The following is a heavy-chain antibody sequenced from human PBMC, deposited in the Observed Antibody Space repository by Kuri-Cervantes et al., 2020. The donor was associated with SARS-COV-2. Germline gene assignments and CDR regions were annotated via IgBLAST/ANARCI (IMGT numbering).Heavy chain of an antibody. V-gene: IGHV3-30*18. J-gene: IGHJ4*02. D-gene: IGHD3-22*01. Sequence: GESLKISCAASGFTFSSYSMNWVRQAPGKGLEWVAVISYDGSNKYYADSVKGRFTISRDNSKNTLYLQMNSLRAEDTAVYYCAKGYYDSSGYRTLDYWGQGTLVTVSS. CDR1: GFTFSSYS. CDR2: ISYDGSNK. CDR3: AKGYYDSSGYRTLDY.